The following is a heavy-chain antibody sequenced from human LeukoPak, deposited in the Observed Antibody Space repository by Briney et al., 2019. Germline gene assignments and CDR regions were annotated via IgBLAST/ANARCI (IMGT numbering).Heavy chain of an antibody. CDR1: GGSISSSSYY. V-gene: IGHV4-39*01. D-gene: IGHD2-21*02. J-gene: IGHJ4*02. CDR2: IYYSGST. Sequence: PSETLSLTCTVSGGSISSSSYYWGWIRQPPGKGLEWIGSIYYSGSTYYNPSLKSRVTISVDTSKNQFSLKLSSVTAADTAVYYCARVEGDARWNYFDYWGQGTLVTVSS. CDR3: ARVEGDARWNYFDY.